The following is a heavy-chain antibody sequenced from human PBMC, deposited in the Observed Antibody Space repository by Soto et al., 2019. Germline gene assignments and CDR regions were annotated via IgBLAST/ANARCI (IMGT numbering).Heavy chain of an antibody. CDR2: IYHSGST. D-gene: IGHD2-21*01. CDR3: ARGNVVAFDY. Sequence: QLQLQESGSGLVKPSQTLSLTCAVSGGSISSGDYSWSWIQQPPGKGLEWNGYIYHSGSTYYNPSFKSRFTIAVDRSKNQFSLKLRSVTAAVTAVYYCARGNVVAFDYWGQGTLVTVSS. J-gene: IGHJ4*02. V-gene: IGHV4-30-2*01. CDR1: GGSISSGDYS.